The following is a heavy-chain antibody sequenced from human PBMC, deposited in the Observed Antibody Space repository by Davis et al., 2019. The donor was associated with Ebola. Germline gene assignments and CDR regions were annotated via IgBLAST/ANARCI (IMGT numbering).Heavy chain of an antibody. CDR1: GYTFTSYG. Sequence: ASVKVSCKASGYTFTSYGISWVRQAPGQGLEWMGWISAYNGNTNYAQKLQGRVTMTTDTSTSTAYMELSSLRSEDTAVYYCARVTSQPAVAGLYFDYWGQGTLVTVSS. D-gene: IGHD6-19*01. CDR3: ARVTSQPAVAGLYFDY. V-gene: IGHV1-18*01. CDR2: ISAYNGNT. J-gene: IGHJ4*02.